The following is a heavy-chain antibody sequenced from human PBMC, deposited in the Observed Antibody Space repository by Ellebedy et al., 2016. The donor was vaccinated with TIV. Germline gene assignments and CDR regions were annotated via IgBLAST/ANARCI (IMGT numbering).Heavy chain of an antibody. J-gene: IGHJ4*02. V-gene: IGHV3-15*07. Sequence: GESLKISCAASGFTFSNAWVNWVRQAPGKGLEWVGRIKTTTGGRATDYAAPVKGRFSISRDDSKNTLYLQMNSLKIKDTAVYYCTTELCSSSCYPGNYWGQGTLVTVSS. CDR1: GFTFSNAW. D-gene: IGHD2-2*01. CDR3: TTELCSSSCYPGNY. CDR2: IKTTTGGRAT.